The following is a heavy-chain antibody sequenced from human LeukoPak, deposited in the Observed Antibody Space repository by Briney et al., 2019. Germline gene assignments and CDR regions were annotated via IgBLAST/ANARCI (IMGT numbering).Heavy chain of an antibody. CDR3: ALELGYGPFDI. V-gene: IGHV3-11*04. J-gene: IGHJ3*02. Sequence: PGGSLRLSCAASGFTFSDYYMSWIRQAPGKELEWVSYISSSGSTIYYADSVKGRFTISRDNAKNSLYLRMNSLRAEDTAVYYCALELGYGPFDIWGQGTMVTVSS. CDR1: GFTFSDYY. CDR2: ISSSGSTI. D-gene: IGHD5-18*01.